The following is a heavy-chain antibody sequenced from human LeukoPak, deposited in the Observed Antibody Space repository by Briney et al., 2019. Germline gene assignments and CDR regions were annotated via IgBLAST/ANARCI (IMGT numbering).Heavy chain of an antibody. D-gene: IGHD6-19*01. Sequence: KPGGSLRLSCAASGFTFSDYYMTWIRQAPGKGLEWVSYISSSGSTIYYADSVKGRFTISRDNAKNSLYLQMNSLRAEDTAVYYCVRDTIGWYPFDYWGQGTLVTVSS. CDR3: VRDTIGWYPFDY. CDR2: ISSSGSTI. J-gene: IGHJ4*02. V-gene: IGHV3-11*04. CDR1: GFTFSDYY.